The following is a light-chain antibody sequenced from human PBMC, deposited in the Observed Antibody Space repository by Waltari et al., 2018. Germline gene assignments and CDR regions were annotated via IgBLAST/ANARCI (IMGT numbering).Light chain of an antibody. V-gene: IGLV2-8*01. CDR3: SSYAGSKTPVV. Sequence: QSALTQPPSVSGSPGQSVTISCTGTSSDVGNYNFVSWFQQDSGKAPKLMIYDVTKGPSGVPDRFSGSKSGNTASLTVSGLQAEDEADYYCSSYAGSKTPVVFGGGTKLTVL. CDR2: DVT. CDR1: SSDVGNYNF. J-gene: IGLJ2*01.